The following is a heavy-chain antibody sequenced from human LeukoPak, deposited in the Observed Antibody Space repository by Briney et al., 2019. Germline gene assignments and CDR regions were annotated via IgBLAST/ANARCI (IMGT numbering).Heavy chain of an antibody. CDR2: IYYSGST. CDR1: GGSISSSSYY. J-gene: IGHJ4*02. V-gene: IGHV4-39*01. D-gene: IGHD3-22*01. CDR3: ARHCSVVVVRCFDY. Sequence: SETLSLTCTVSGGSISSSSYYWGWIRQPPGKGLEWIGSIYYSGSTYYNPSLKSRVTISVDTSKNQFSLKLSSVTAADTAVYYCARHCSVVVVRCFDYWGQGTLVTVSS.